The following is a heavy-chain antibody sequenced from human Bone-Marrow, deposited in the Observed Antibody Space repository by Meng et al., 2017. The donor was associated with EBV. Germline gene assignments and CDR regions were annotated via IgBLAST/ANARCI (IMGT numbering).Heavy chain of an antibody. D-gene: IGHD4-17*01. CDR2: FYSVTTT. CDR1: GASITTPKYY. J-gene: IGHJ4*02. CDR3: VRGYDYGDYVDY. V-gene: IGHV4-39*07. Sequence: QLQLQEAGPGLVNPSDTLSLICTASGASITTPKYYWGSIRQPPGKGLEWIGTFYSVTTTFYNPSLRSRLAISVDTSKNQFSLRLTSLTAADTAVYYCVRGYDYGDYVDYWGQGTLVTVSS.